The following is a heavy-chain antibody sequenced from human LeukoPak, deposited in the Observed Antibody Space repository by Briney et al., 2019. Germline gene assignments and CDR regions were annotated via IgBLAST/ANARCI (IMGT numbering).Heavy chain of an antibody. CDR2: ISGGGGTT. CDR3: VSQWLATYYFDC. V-gene: IGHV3-23*01. D-gene: IGHD6-19*01. Sequence: PGGSLRLSCAASGFTFSNYAMSWVRQAPGKGLEWVSGISGGGGTTYYADSVKGRFTISRDNSKNTLYLQMNSLRADDTAVYYCVSQWLATYYFDCWGQGTLVTVSS. J-gene: IGHJ4*02. CDR1: GFTFSNYA.